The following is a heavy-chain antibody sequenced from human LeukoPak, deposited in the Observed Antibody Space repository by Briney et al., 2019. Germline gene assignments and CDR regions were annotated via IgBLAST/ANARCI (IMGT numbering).Heavy chain of an antibody. J-gene: IGHJ4*02. V-gene: IGHV3-21*01. Sequence: GGSLRLSCAASGFTFSSYSMNWVRQAPGKGLEWVSSISSSSSYIYYADSVKGRFTISRDNSKNTLYLQMNSLRAEDTAVYYCARDRAFLPITDWGQGTLVTVSS. D-gene: IGHD5-24*01. CDR3: ARDRAFLPITD. CDR1: GFTFSSYS. CDR2: ISSSSSYI.